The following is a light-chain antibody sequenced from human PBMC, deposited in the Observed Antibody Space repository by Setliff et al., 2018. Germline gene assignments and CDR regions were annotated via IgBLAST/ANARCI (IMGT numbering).Light chain of an antibody. CDR3: QQFNSSPRT. Sequence: AIQLTQSPSSLSASVGDRVTITCRTSQGVNTALAWYQQKPGQPPKLLIYGASHLESGVPTRFSGAGSGTDFTLTISSLQPEDFATYYCQQFNSSPRTFGGGTKVDIK. CDR2: GAS. CDR1: QGVNTA. J-gene: IGKJ4*01. V-gene: IGKV1-13*02.